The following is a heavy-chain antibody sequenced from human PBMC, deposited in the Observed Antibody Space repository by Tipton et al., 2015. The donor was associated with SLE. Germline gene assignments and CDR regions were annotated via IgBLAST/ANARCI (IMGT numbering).Heavy chain of an antibody. CDR2: INHSGST. CDR1: GGSFSGYY. CDR3: ASGGNSRSGGY. Sequence: TLSLTCAVYGGSFSGYYWSWIRQPPGKGLEWIGEINHSGSTNYNPSLKSRVTISVDTSKNQFPLKLSSVTAADTAVYYCASGGNSRSGGYWGQGTLVTVSS. J-gene: IGHJ4*02. V-gene: IGHV4-34*01. D-gene: IGHD2/OR15-2a*01.